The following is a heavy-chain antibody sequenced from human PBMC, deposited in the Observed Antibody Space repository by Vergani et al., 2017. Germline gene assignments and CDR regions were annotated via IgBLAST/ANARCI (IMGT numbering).Heavy chain of an antibody. V-gene: IGHV1-69*18. CDR1: GGTFSSYA. J-gene: IGHJ3*02. CDR3: ARDQGGWYVRWSSYAFDI. CDR2: IIPIFGTA. Sequence: QVQLVQSGAEVKKPGSSVKVSCKASGGTFSSYAISWVRQAPGQGLEWMGRIIPIFGTANYAQKFQGRVTITADESTSTAYMELSSLRSEDTAVYYCARDQGGWYVRWSSYAFDIWGQGTMVTVSS. D-gene: IGHD6-19*01.